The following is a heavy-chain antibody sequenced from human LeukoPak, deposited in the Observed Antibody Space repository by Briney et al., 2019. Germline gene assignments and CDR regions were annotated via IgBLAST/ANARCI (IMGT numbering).Heavy chain of an antibody. CDR3: ASSLYQLPHRVDY. J-gene: IGHJ4*02. CDR1: GGSFSSYY. D-gene: IGHD2-2*01. Sequence: SETLSLTCTVSGGSFSSYYWSWIRQPAGKGLEWIGRIYTSGSTNYNPSLKSRVTISVDTSKNQFSLKLSSVTAADTAVYYCASSLYQLPHRVDYWGQGTLVTVSS. CDR2: IYTSGST. V-gene: IGHV4-4*07.